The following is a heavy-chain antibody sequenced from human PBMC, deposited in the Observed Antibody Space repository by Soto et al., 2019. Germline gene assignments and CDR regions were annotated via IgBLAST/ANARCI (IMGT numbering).Heavy chain of an antibody. CDR1: GFTFSTYW. Sequence: GGSLRLSCAASGFTFSTYWMHWVRQAPGKGLVWVSRLDNDGTNTRYADSVKGRLTVSRDNGKNTVYLQMDSLRAEDTAVYYCARDGGTYFDYWGQGTLVTVSS. J-gene: IGHJ4*02. V-gene: IGHV3-74*01. CDR3: ARDGGTYFDY. CDR2: LDNDGTNT. D-gene: IGHD3-16*01.